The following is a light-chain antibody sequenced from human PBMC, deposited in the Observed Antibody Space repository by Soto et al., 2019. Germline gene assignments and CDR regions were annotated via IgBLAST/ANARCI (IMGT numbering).Light chain of an antibody. CDR1: QSVRSN. CDR3: QQYNNWPAIT. V-gene: IGKV3D-15*01. J-gene: IGKJ5*01. Sequence: EIVMTQSPATLSVSPGERATLSCRASQSVRSNFAWYQQKPGQAHRLLIYGASTRATGIRARFSGSGAGTEFTLTISSLQSEDFAVYYCQQYNNWPAITFGQGTRMAIK. CDR2: GAS.